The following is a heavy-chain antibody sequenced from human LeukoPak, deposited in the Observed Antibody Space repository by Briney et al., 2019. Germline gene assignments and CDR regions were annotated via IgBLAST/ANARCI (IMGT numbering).Heavy chain of an antibody. J-gene: IGHJ4*02. D-gene: IGHD2-2*01. CDR2: IIPIFGTA. Sequence: SVKVSCKASGGTFSSYAISWVRQAPGQGLEWMGGIIPIFGTANYAQKFQGRVTITADESTSTAYMELSSLRSEDTAVYYCAREKHGGYCSSTSCLPLDYWGQGTLVTVSS. CDR1: GGTFSSYA. V-gene: IGHV1-69*13. CDR3: AREKHGGYCSSTSCLPLDY.